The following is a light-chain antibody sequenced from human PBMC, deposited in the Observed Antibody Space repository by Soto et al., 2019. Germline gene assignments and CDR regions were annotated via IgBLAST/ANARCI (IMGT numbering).Light chain of an antibody. CDR2: TAA. Sequence: IPMTQSPSSLSASVGDRVTITCRASQRITTYLYWYQQKLGKAPKLLISTAATLQGGVPSRFSGSGSGTELTLTITTLQPEDFATYFCQQSYSTPYTFSQGTKLEIK. CDR1: QRITTY. J-gene: IGKJ2*01. CDR3: QQSYSTPYT. V-gene: IGKV1-39*01.